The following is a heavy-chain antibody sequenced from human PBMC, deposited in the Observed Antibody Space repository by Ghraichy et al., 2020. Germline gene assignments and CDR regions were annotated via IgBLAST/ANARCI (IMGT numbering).Heavy chain of an antibody. CDR2: IYHSGST. V-gene: IGHV4-30-2*01. CDR1: GGSISSGGYS. J-gene: IGHJ5*02. Sequence: LRLSCAVSGGSISSGGYSWSWIRQPPGKGLEWIGYIYHSGSTYYNPSLKSRVTISVDRSKNQFSLKLSSVTAADTAVYYCAALLNYYDSSGLRHNWFDPWGQGTLVTVSS. D-gene: IGHD3-22*01. CDR3: AALLNYYDSSGLRHNWFDP.